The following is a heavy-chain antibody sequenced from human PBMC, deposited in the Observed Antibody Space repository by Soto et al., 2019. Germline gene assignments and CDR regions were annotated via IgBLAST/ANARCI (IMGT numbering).Heavy chain of an antibody. CDR1: GYSFTRYW. J-gene: IGHJ6*02. CDR3: ARLGAPVYYYYGMDV. CDR2: IYPGDSDT. V-gene: IGHV5-51*01. Sequence: EVQLVQSGAEVKKPGESLQISCKGSGYSFTRYWIGWVRQMPGKGLEWMGIIYPGDSDTRYSPSFQGQVTISADKSISTAYLQWSSLKASDTAMYYCARLGAPVYYYYGMDVWGQGTTVTVSS.